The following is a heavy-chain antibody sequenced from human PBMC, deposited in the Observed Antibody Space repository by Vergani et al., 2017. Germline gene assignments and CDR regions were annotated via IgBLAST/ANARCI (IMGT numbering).Heavy chain of an antibody. J-gene: IGHJ4*02. D-gene: IGHD2-21*02. V-gene: IGHV3-23*01. CDR3: AKGPWGVVTAGDDYFDY. CDR2: ISGSGGST. CDR1: GFTFSSYA. Sequence: EVQLLESGGGLVQPGGSLRLSCAASGFTFSSYAMSWVRQAPGKGLEWVSAISGSGGSTYYADSVKGRFTISRDNSKNTRYLQMNSLRAEDTAVYYCAKGPWGVVTAGDDYFDYWGQGTLVTVSS.